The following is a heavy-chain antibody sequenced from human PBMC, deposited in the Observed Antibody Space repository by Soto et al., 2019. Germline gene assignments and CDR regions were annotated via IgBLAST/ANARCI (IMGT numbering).Heavy chain of an antibody. CDR2: IIPILGIA. V-gene: IGHV1-69*02. D-gene: IGHD3-16*01. CDR3: ARGTPAPTYYSDS. CDR1: GGTFSSYT. Sequence: GASVKVSCKASGGTFSSYTISWVRQAPGQGLEWMGRIIPILGIANYAQKFQGRVTITADKSTSTAYMELASLRSEDTAVYYCARGTPAPTYYSDSWRQGTQVTVSS. J-gene: IGHJ4*02.